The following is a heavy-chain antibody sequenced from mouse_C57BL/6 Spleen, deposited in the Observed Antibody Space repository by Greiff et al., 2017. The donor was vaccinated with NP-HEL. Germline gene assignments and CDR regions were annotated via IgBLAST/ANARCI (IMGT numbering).Heavy chain of an antibody. CDR3: AKSYGSSSPYWYFDV. V-gene: IGHV2-5*01. CDR1: GFSLTSYG. CDR2: IWRGGST. D-gene: IGHD1-1*01. Sequence: QVQLQQSGPGLVQPSQSLSITCTVSGFSLTSYGVHWVRQSPGKGLEWLGVIWRGGSTDYNAAFMSRLSITKDNSKSQVFFKMNSLQADDTAIYYCAKSYGSSSPYWYFDVWGTGTTVTVSS. J-gene: IGHJ1*03.